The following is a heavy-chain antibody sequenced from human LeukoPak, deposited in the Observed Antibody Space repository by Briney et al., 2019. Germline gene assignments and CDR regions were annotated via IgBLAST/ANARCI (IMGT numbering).Heavy chain of an antibody. V-gene: IGHV3-30*03. Sequence: PGRSLRLSCAASGFTFSSYGMHWVRQAPGKGLEWVAVISYDGSNKYYADSVKGRFTISRDNSKNTLYLQMNSLRAEDTAVYYCWGSSGWFDYWGQGTLVTVSS. D-gene: IGHD6-19*01. J-gene: IGHJ4*02. CDR3: WGSSGWFDY. CDR2: ISYDGSNK. CDR1: GFTFSSYG.